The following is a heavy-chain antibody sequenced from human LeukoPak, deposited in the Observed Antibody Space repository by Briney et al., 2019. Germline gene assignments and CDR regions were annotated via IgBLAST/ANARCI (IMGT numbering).Heavy chain of an antibody. V-gene: IGHV3-74*01. CDR3: VRSLRSADF. CDR1: GFSLSNYW. J-gene: IGHJ4*02. CDR2: ISPDGSQT. Sequence: GSLRLSCTASGFSLSNYWMHWVRQAPGKGLMWVSRISPDGSQTFYADSVKGRFTISRDNAKNTLFLQMDSLRAEDTALYYCVRSLRSADFWGQGTLVTVSS.